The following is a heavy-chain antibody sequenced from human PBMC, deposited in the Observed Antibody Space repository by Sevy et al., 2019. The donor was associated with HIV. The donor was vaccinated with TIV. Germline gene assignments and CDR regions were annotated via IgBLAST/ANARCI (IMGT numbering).Heavy chain of an antibody. CDR3: ARESIGSVGDFDY. Sequence: SETLSLTCSVSGDFINLYFWSWIRQPPGKGLEWIGYIYSSGSTNYNPSLKSRVTISLATSKDQFSLKLSSVTAVDTAVYYCARESIGSVGDFDYWGQGTLVTVSS. D-gene: IGHD6-6*01. CDR2: IYSSGST. V-gene: IGHV4-59*01. J-gene: IGHJ4*02. CDR1: GDFINLYF.